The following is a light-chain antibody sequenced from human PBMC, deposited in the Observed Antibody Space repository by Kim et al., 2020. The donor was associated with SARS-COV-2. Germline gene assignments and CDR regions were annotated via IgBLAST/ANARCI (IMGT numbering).Light chain of an antibody. CDR3: QTWGPGIRV. CDR2: VNSDGSH. J-gene: IGLJ3*02. CDR1: SGHNDYA. V-gene: IGLV4-69*01. Sequence: ASVKLTCTLSSGHNDYAVAWHQQQADKGPRYLMKVNSDGSHTKGDGIPDRFSGSSSGAGRYLTISSLQSEDEADYYCQTWGPGIRVFGGGTQLTVL.